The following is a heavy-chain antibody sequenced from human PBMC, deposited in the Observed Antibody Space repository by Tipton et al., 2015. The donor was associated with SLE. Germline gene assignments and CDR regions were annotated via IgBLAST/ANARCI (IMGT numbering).Heavy chain of an antibody. V-gene: IGHV6-1*01. CDR2: TDYRSKWHN. J-gene: IGHJ4*02. CDR1: GDSVSSNIAA. Sequence: GLVKPSQTLSLTCAISGDSVSSNIAAWNWIRQSPSRGLERLGRTDYRSKWHNEYAVSVKGRMTISPGTSKNQFSLQVNSVIPEDTAVYYCARMICTTSCYSLDSWGQGTLVTVSS. D-gene: IGHD2-2*02. CDR3: ARMICTTSCYSLDS.